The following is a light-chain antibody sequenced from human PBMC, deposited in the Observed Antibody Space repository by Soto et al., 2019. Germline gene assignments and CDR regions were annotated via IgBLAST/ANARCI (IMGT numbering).Light chain of an antibody. J-gene: IGLJ2*01. CDR3: SSYTTSSTLV. Sequence: QSVLTQPASVSGSPGQSITISCSGTSSDVGVYNYVSWYQHHPGKAPKLMIFEVSNRPSGVSNRFSGSKSGNTASLTISGLQAEDEADYYCSSYTTSSTLVFGGGTQLTVL. CDR1: SSDVGVYNY. CDR2: EVS. V-gene: IGLV2-14*01.